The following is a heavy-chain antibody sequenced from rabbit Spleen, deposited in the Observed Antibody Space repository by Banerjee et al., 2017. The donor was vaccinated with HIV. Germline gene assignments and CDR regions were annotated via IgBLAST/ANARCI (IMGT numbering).Heavy chain of an antibody. CDR3: ARGSAAMTMVITGYYLNL. D-gene: IGHD2-1*01. CDR2: IDAGSSGFT. Sequence: ESGGGLVTPGASLTLTCTASGFSFSNNYYMCWVRQAPGKGLEWIACIDAGSSGFTYFATWAKGRFTISKTSSTTVTLQVTSLTAADTATYFCARGSAAMTMVITGYYLNLGGPGTLVTVS. J-gene: IGHJ4*01. V-gene: IGHV1S40*01. CDR1: GFSFSNNYY.